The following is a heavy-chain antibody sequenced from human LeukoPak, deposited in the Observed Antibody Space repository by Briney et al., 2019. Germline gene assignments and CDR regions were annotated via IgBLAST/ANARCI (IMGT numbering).Heavy chain of an antibody. CDR1: GFTFSTYR. CDR2: IKQDGSEK. D-gene: IGHD3-10*02. J-gene: IGHJ6*04. Sequence: LAGGSLRLSCAASGFTFSTYRMSWVRQAPGKGLEWVANIKQDGSEKHYVDSVKGRFTISRDNAKNSLYLQMNSLRAEDTAVYYCAELGITMIGGVWGKGTTVTISS. CDR3: AELGITMIGGV. V-gene: IGHV3-7*01.